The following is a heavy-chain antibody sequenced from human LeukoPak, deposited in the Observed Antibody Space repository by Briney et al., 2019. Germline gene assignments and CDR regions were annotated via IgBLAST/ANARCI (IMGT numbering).Heavy chain of an antibody. CDR3: ARPRDDYGDYFLGD. V-gene: IGHV4-39*01. Sequence: SETLSLTCTVSGGSLSSSSYYWGWIRQPPGKGLEWNRSIYYSGSTYYNPSPKSRVTISVDTSKKQFSLKLSSVTAADTAVDYCARPRDDYGDYFLGDWGQGTLVTVSS. CDR2: IYYSGST. D-gene: IGHD4-17*01. CDR1: GGSLSSSSYY. J-gene: IGHJ4*02.